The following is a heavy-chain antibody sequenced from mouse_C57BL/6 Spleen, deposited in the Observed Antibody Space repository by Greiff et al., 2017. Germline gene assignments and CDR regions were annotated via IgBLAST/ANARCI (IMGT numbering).Heavy chain of an antibody. J-gene: IGHJ4*01. CDR3: ARGTYYGSSPYAMDY. Sequence: QVQLQQPGAELVRPGSSVKLSCKASGYTFTSYWMHWVKQRPIQGLEWIGNIDPSDSETHYNQKFKDKATLTVDKSSSTAYMQLSSLTSEDSAVYYCARGTYYGSSPYAMDYWGQGTSVTVSS. CDR1: GYTFTSYW. V-gene: IGHV1-52*01. D-gene: IGHD1-1*01. CDR2: IDPSDSET.